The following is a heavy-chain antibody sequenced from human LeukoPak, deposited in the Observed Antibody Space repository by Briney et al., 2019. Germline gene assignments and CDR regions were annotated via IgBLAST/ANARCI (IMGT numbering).Heavy chain of an antibody. J-gene: IGHJ6*03. CDR3: ARGAYCSGGSCYHNPYYYYHMDV. CDR2: IYYSGST. CDR1: GGSISSSSYY. Sequence: PSETLSLTCTVSGGSISSSSYYWGWIRQPPGKGLEWIGSIYYSGSTYYNPSLKSRVTISVDTSKNQFSLKLTSVTAADTAVYYCARGAYCSGGSCYHNPYYYYHMDVWGKGTTVTVSS. V-gene: IGHV4-39*07. D-gene: IGHD2-15*01.